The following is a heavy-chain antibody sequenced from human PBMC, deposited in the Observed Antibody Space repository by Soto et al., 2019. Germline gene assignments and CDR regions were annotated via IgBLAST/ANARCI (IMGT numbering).Heavy chain of an antibody. CDR2: INSDGSST. Sequence: GGSLRLSCAASGFTFGSYWMHWVRQAPGKGLVWVSHINSDGSSTTYADSVKGRFTISRDNAKNTLYLQMNSLRVDDTAVYYCAITSCRWDYNWFAPWGKGKLDPVSS. V-gene: IGHV3-74*01. D-gene: IGHD2-2*01. CDR1: GFTFGSYW. J-gene: IGHJ5*02. CDR3: AITSCRWDYNWFAP.